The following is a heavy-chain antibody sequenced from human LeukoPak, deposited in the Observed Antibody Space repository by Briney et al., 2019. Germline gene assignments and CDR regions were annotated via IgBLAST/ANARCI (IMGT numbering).Heavy chain of an antibody. CDR2: MNPNSGNT. CDR3: ARGGRRRRLQLELYFDY. V-gene: IGHV1-8*01. Sequence: GASVKVSCKASGYTFTSYDINWVRQATGQGLEWMGWMNPNSGNTGYAQKFQGRVTMTRNTSISTAYMELSSLRSEDTAVYYCARGGRRRRLQLELYFDYWGQGTLVTVSS. D-gene: IGHD1-1*01. J-gene: IGHJ4*02. CDR1: GYTFTSYD.